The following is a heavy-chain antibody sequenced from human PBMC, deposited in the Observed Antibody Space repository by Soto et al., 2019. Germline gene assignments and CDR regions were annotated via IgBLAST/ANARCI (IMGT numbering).Heavy chain of an antibody. CDR2: INPSGGST. D-gene: IGHD3-22*01. CDR1: GYTFTSYY. J-gene: IGHJ4*02. Sequence: GASVKVSCKASGYTFTSYYMHWVRQAPGQGLEWMGIINPSGGSTSYAQKFQGRVTMTRDTSTSTVYMELSSLRSEDTAVYYCAREGRDSSGYYYVVFFLWGQGTLVTVSS. CDR3: AREGRDSSGYYYVVFFL. V-gene: IGHV1-46*01.